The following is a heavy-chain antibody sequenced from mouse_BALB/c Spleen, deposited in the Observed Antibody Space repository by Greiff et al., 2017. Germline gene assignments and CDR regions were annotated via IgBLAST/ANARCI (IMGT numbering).Heavy chain of an antibody. CDR2: IWSGGST. J-gene: IGHJ2*01. Sequence: VMLVESGPGLVQPSQSLSISCTVSGFSLTSYGVHWVRQTPGKGLEWLGVIWSGGSTDYNAAFITGLSISKDNTKSQVFFIMNSLQANDTAIYYCTRTPLEVRRGWFAYWGQGTTLTVSS. D-gene: IGHD2-14*01. CDR1: GFSLTSYG. V-gene: IGHV2-2*02. CDR3: TRTPLEVRRGWFAY.